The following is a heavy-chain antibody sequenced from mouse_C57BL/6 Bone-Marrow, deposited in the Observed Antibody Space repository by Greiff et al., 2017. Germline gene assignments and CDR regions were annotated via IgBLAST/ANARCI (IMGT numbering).Heavy chain of an antibody. J-gene: IGHJ2*01. CDR2: INPYNGGT. CDR1: GYTFTDYY. CDR3: ASGGPFDY. V-gene: IGHV1-19*01. Sequence: EVKLMESGPVLVKPGASVKMSCKASGYTFTDYYMNWVKQSHGKSLEWIGVINPYNGGTSYNQKFKGKATLTVDKSSSTAYMELNSLTSEDSAVYYCASGGPFDYWGQGTTLTVSS.